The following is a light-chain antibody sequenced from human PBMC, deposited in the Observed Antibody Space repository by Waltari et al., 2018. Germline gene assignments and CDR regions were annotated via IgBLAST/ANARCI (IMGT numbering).Light chain of an antibody. J-gene: IGLJ3*02. V-gene: IGLV3-27*01. CDR1: ALAHKY. CDR3: YSPADNNLGV. Sequence: SYELTQPSSVSVSPGHTSTITCSGDALAHKYCRWFQQKPGQAPVLVIYKDNERPSGIPERFSGSTSGTTVTLTISGAQVEDEADYYCYSPADNNLGVFGGGTKLTVL. CDR2: KDN.